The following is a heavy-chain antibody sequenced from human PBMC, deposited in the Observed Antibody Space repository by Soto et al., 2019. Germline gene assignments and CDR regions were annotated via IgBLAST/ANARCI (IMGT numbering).Heavy chain of an antibody. CDR1: GFTFSSHW. CDR2: IKQGGREK. CDR3: AREWRDLRINWFDP. D-gene: IGHD4-17*01. Sequence: GGSLRLSCVASGFTFSSHWMSWVRQGPGKGLEWVANIKQGGREKYYVDSVKGRFTISRDNSKNTLYLQMNSLRAEDTAVYYCAREWRDLRINWFDPWGQGTLVTVSS. V-gene: IGHV3-7*01. J-gene: IGHJ5*02.